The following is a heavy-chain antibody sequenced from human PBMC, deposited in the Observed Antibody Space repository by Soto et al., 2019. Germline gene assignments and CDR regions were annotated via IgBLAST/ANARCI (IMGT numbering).Heavy chain of an antibody. D-gene: IGHD3-10*01. CDR1: GFSLTTPGMC. CDR3: AHIRGAGAYYYYPMDV. Sequence: SGPTLVNPRQTLTLTCTFSGFSLTTPGMCVSWIRQPPGKALEWLAVIDWDDDKYYSTSLKTRLSISMDTSKNQVVLEMTNVAPVDTATYYCAHIRGAGAYYYYPMDVWGQGTTVTVSS. CDR2: IDWDDDK. V-gene: IGHV2-70*12. J-gene: IGHJ6*02.